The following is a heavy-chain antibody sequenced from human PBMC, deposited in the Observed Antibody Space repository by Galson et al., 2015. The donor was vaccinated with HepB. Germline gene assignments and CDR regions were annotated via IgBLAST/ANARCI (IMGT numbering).Heavy chain of an antibody. CDR1: GYTFTNYG. V-gene: IGHV1-18*04. Sequence: SVKVSCKASGYTFTNYGITWVRQAPGQGLEWMGWISGYGDNTQYARKFHDRVTMTTETSTDTAYMELRSLISDDTAVYYCARNDTLSGADPWGQGTLVTVSS. CDR2: ISGYGDNT. D-gene: IGHD2/OR15-2a*01. J-gene: IGHJ5*02. CDR3: ARNDTLSGADP.